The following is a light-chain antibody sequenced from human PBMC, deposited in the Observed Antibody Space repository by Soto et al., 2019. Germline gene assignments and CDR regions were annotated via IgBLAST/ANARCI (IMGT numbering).Light chain of an antibody. V-gene: IGKV3-20*01. J-gene: IGKJ3*01. CDR1: QSVSNNY. CDR2: GAS. Sequence: EIVLTQSPGTLSLSPGERATLSCRASQSVSNNYLAWYQQRPGQAPRLLIYGASARATGIPDRFSGSGSGTDFPLTISRLEPEDFAVYYCQHYGSSFTFGPGTKVDIK. CDR3: QHYGSSFT.